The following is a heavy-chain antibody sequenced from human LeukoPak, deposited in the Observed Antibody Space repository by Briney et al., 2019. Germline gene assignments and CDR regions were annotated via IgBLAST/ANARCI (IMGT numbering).Heavy chain of an antibody. J-gene: IGHJ5*02. CDR2: MNPNSGNT. V-gene: IGHV1-8*03. CDR3: ATSCCGGDCYLGNWFDP. D-gene: IGHD2-21*01. Sequence: GASVKVSCKASGYTFTSYDINWVRQATGQGLEWMGWMNPNSGNTGYAQKFQGRVTITRNTSISTAYMELSSLRSEDTAVYYCATSCCGGDCYLGNWFDPWGQGTLVTVSS. CDR1: GYTFTSYD.